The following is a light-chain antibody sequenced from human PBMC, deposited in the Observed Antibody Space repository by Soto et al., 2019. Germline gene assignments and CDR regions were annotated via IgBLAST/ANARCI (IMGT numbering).Light chain of an antibody. J-gene: IGKJ2*01. CDR1: PSISSW. Sequence: DIQMTQSPSTLSASVGDRVTITCRASPSISSWLAWYQQKPGKVPKLLIYKASSLESGVPSRFSGSGSGTEFTITISSLQPDDYATYYCQEYNSHSRYTFGQGTKLEI. V-gene: IGKV1-5*03. CDR2: KAS. CDR3: QEYNSHSRYT.